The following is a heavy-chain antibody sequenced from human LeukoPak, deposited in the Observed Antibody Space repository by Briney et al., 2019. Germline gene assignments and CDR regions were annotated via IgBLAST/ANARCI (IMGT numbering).Heavy chain of an antibody. CDR2: ISGSGIST. J-gene: IGHJ4*02. CDR1: GFTFSSYG. D-gene: IGHD3-22*01. V-gene: IGHV3-23*01. CDR3: ATEGSIVVGDY. Sequence: GGSLRLSCAASGFTFSSYGMSWVRQTPGKGLEWVSGISGSGISTLYADSVKGRFTISRDNSKNTLCLQMNSLRAEDTAVYYCATEGSIVVGDYWGQGTLVTVSS.